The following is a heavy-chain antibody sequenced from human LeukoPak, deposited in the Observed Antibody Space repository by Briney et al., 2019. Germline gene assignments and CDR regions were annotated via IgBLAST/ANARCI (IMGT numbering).Heavy chain of an antibody. CDR3: AREPDSGSGSYPDY. Sequence: SETLSLTCTVSGGSISSGDYYWRWLRQPPGTGLEWIGYIYYSGSTYYNPSLKSRVTISVDTSKNQFSPKLSSVTAADTAAYYCAREPDSGSGSYPDYWGQGTLVTVSS. J-gene: IGHJ4*02. CDR2: IYYSGST. D-gene: IGHD3-10*01. V-gene: IGHV4-30-4*08. CDR1: GGSISSGDYY.